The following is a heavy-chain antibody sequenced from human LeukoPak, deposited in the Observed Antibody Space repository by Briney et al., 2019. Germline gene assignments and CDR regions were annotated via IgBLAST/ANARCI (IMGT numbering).Heavy chain of an antibody. CDR3: AEVPGSSGYNWFDP. D-gene: IGHD6-19*01. J-gene: IGHJ5*02. CDR2: ISGSGGST. CDR1: GFTFSSYA. Sequence: GGSLRLSCAASGFTFSSYAMSWVRQAPGKGLEWVSAISGSGGSTYYADSVKGRFTISRDNSKNTLYLQMNSLRAEDTAVYYCAEVPGSSGYNWFDPWGQGTLVTVSS. V-gene: IGHV3-23*01.